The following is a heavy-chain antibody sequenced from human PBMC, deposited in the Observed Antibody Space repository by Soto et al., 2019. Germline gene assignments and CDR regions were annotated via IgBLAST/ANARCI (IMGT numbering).Heavy chain of an antibody. D-gene: IGHD5-18*01. J-gene: IGHJ4*02. Sequence: PSETLSLTCTVSGGSISTANYYWGWIRQPPGKGLECLGSISYSGTTYYTPSLKSRITISIDPSRTQFSLKLSSVTAADTAVYYCARDLNGYSYGYYWGQGTLVTVSS. CDR1: GGSISTANYY. CDR2: ISYSGTT. V-gene: IGHV4-39*02. CDR3: ARDLNGYSYGYY.